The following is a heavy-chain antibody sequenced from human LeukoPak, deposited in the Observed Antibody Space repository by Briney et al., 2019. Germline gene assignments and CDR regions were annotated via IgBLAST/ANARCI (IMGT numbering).Heavy chain of an antibody. CDR1: GGSISSYY. Sequence: PSETLSLTCTVSGGSISSYYWSWIRQPPGKGLEWIGYIYYSGSTNYNPSLKSRVTISVDTSKNQFSLKLSSVTAADTAVYYCAREGVRGPLDYWGQGTLVTVSS. J-gene: IGHJ4*02. D-gene: IGHD3-10*01. V-gene: IGHV4-59*01. CDR3: AREGVRGPLDY. CDR2: IYYSGST.